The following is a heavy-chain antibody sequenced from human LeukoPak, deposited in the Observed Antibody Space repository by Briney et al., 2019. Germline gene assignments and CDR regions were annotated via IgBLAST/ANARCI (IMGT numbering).Heavy chain of an antibody. J-gene: IGHJ6*03. V-gene: IGHV3-23*01. CDR1: GFTFSSYA. Sequence: PGGSLRLSCAASGFTFSSYAMSWVRQAPGKGLEWVSAISGSGGSTYYADSVKGRFTISRDNSKNTLYLQMNSLRAEDTAVYYCAKVPYIVVVPANGYYYMDVWGKGTTVTVSS. CDR3: AKVPYIVVVPANGYYYMDV. D-gene: IGHD2-2*01. CDR2: ISGSGGST.